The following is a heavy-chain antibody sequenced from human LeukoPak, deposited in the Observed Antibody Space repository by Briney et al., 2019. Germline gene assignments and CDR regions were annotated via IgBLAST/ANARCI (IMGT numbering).Heavy chain of an antibody. V-gene: IGHV3-23*01. CDR2: ISGGGGST. Sequence: GGPLRLSCAASGFTFSSYAMSWGRQAPGKGLEWVSAISGGGGSTYYADPVKGRFTISRDNTPKTQYMQMNSLRAEDTAVYYCAKDRGRAAAGTPVSDYWGQGTLVTVSS. J-gene: IGHJ4*02. D-gene: IGHD6-13*01. CDR3: AKDRGRAAAGTPVSDY. CDR1: GFTFSSYA.